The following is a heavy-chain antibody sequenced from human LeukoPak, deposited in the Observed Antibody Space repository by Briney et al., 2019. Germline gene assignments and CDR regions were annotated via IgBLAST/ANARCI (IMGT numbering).Heavy chain of an antibody. CDR3: ARADYGGNSVEVGAFDI. D-gene: IGHD4-23*01. Sequence: SVKVSCKASGGTFSSYAISWVRQAPGQGLEWMGGIIPIFGTANYAQKFQGRVTITADESTSTAYMELSSLRSEDTAVYYCARADYGGNSVEVGAFDIRGQGTMVTVSS. CDR1: GGTFSSYA. V-gene: IGHV1-69*01. CDR2: IIPIFGTA. J-gene: IGHJ3*02.